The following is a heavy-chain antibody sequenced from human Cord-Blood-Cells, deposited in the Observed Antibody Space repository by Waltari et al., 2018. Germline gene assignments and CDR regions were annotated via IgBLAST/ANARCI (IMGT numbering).Heavy chain of an antibody. D-gene: IGHD2-21*01. J-gene: IGHJ3*02. CDR1: GYSFTSYW. V-gene: IGHV5-51*01. CDR3: ARLFPLGIVRRYDAFDI. Sequence: EVQLVQSGAEVKKPGESLKISCKGSGYSFTSYWIGWVRQMPGKGLEWMGIICPGDSDTRYSPSFQGQVTISADKSISTAYLQWSSLKASDTAMYYCARLFPLGIVRRYDAFDIWGQGTMVTVSS. CDR2: ICPGDSDT.